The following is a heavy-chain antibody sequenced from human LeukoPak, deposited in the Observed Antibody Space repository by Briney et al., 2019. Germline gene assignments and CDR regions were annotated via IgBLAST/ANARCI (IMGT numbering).Heavy chain of an antibody. Sequence: ESLSLACAVYGRSFNGYYCSSIRQPPGRGLEWLGEINHSGSTNYNPSLKSRVTISIDTSKNQFSLKLRSVTAADTAVYYCARHHYGGNSMGLGDWFGPWGQGTLVTVSS. CDR3: ARHHYGGNSMGLGDWFGP. CDR2: INHSGST. D-gene: IGHD4-23*01. CDR1: GRSFNGYY. J-gene: IGHJ5*02. V-gene: IGHV4-34*01.